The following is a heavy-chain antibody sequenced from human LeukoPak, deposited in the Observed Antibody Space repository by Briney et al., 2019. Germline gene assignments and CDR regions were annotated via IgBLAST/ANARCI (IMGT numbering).Heavy chain of an antibody. CDR3: ARGLSIGPADY. V-gene: IGHV4-34*01. CDR2: INHSGST. J-gene: IGHJ4*02. CDR1: GGSFSGYY. D-gene: IGHD2-21*01. Sequence: SETLSLTCAVYGGSFSGYYWSWIRQPPGKGLEWIGEINHSGSTNYNPSLKSQVTISVDTSKNQFSLKLSSVTAADTAVYYCARGLSIGPADYWGQGTLVTVSS.